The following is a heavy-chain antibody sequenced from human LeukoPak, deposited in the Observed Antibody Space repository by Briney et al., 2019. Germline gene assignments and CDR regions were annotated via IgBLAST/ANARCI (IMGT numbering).Heavy chain of an antibody. CDR3: ARISPALSATGTGLFDY. CDR1: GGSFSGYY. J-gene: IGHJ4*02. D-gene: IGHD1-26*01. V-gene: IGHV4-34*01. Sequence: SETLSLTCAVYGGSFSGYYWSWIRQPPGKGLEWIGEINHSGSTNYNPSLKSRVTISVDKSKNQFSLKLSSVTAADTAVYYCARISPALSATGTGLFDYWGQGTLVTVSS. CDR2: INHSGST.